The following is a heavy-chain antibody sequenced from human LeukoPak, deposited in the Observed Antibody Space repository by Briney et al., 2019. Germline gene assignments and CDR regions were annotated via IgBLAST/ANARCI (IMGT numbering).Heavy chain of an antibody. V-gene: IGHV3-21*01. CDR1: GFTFSSYS. J-gene: IGHJ4*02. CDR2: ISSSSSYI. Sequence: PGGSLRLSCAAPGFTFSSYSLNWVRQAPGKGLEWVSSISSSSSYIYYADSVKGRLTISRDNAKNSLYLQMNSLRAEDTAVYYCARELNAVAHSWGQGTLVTVSS. CDR3: ARELNAVAHS. D-gene: IGHD6-19*01.